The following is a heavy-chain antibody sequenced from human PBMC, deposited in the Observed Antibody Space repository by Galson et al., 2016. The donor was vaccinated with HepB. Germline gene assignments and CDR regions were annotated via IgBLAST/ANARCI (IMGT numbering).Heavy chain of an antibody. CDR1: GFTFSNYA. CDR3: ATDTYYAFWNGYSGYYYGMGV. V-gene: IGHV3-30*04. CDR2: ISYDGRNN. Sequence: SLRLSCAASGFTFSNYALYWVRQAPGKGLEWLTLISYDGRNNFYADSVKGRFTISRDNSKSTLYLQMNSLMAEDTAVYYFATDTYYAFWNGYSGYYYGMGVWGQGTTVSGSS. D-gene: IGHD3-3*01. J-gene: IGHJ6*02.